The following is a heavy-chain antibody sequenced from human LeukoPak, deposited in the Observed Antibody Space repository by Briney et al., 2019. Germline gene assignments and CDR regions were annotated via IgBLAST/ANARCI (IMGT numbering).Heavy chain of an antibody. CDR2: IYPGDSDT. CDR3: ATHQSTFGTGVGYYFDY. CDR1: GYSFPNYW. D-gene: IGHD3-16*01. Sequence: GESLKISCKGSGYSFPNYWIGWVRQMPGKGLEWMEIIYPGDSDTIYSPSFQGQVTISADKSLSTAYPQWSRLKASDTAMYYCATHQSTFGTGVGYYFDYWGQGTLVTVSS. V-gene: IGHV5-51*01. J-gene: IGHJ4*02.